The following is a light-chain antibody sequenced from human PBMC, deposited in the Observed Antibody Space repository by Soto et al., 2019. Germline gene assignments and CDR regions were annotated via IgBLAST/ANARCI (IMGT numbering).Light chain of an antibody. Sequence: EIVLTQSTGTLSLSPGAKATLSCRASQSVSSSYLAWYQQKPGQAPRLLIYGASTRAIGIPDRFSGSGSGTDFTLTISRLEPEDFAVYYCQQYGGSPITFGQGTRLEIK. V-gene: IGKV3-20*01. J-gene: IGKJ5*01. CDR2: GAS. CDR1: QSVSSSY. CDR3: QQYGGSPIT.